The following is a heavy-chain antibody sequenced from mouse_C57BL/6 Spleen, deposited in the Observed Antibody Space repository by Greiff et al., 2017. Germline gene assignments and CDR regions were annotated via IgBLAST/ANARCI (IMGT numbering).Heavy chain of an antibody. Sequence: VKLMESGPGLVQPSQSLSITYTVSGFSLTSYGVHWVRQSPGKGLEWLGVIWRGGSTDYNAAFMSRLSITKDNSKSQVFFKMNSLQADDTAIYYCAKNSNYAMDYWGQGTSVTVSS. V-gene: IGHV2-5*01. J-gene: IGHJ4*01. D-gene: IGHD1-1*01. CDR1: GFSLTSYG. CDR3: AKNSNYAMDY. CDR2: IWRGGST.